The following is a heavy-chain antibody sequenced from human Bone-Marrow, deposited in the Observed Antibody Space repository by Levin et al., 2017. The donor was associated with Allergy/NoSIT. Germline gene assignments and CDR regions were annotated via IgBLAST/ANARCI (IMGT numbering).Heavy chain of an antibody. D-gene: IGHD6-19*01. CDR2: INHSGST. V-gene: IGHV4-34*01. Sequence: SETLSLTCAVYGGSFSGYYWSWIRQPPGKGLEWIGEINHSGSTNYNPSLKSRVTISVDTSKNQFSLKLSSVTAADTAVYYCARITYGGWPRSNHSFDYWGQGTLVTVSS. CDR1: GGSFSGYY. CDR3: ARITYGGWPRSNHSFDY. J-gene: IGHJ4*02.